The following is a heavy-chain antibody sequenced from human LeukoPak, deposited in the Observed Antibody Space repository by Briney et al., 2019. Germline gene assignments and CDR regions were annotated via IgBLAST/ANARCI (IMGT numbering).Heavy chain of an antibody. D-gene: IGHD3-10*01. CDR2: IRYDGSNK. J-gene: IGHJ4*02. CDR3: AKDRYYGSGTSLDY. Sequence: GGSLRLSCAASGFTFSSYGMHWVRQAPGKGLEWVAFIRYDGSNKYYADSVKGRFTISRDNSKNTLYLQMNCLRAEDTAVYYCAKDRYYGSGTSLDYWGQGTLVTVSS. V-gene: IGHV3-30*02. CDR1: GFTFSSYG.